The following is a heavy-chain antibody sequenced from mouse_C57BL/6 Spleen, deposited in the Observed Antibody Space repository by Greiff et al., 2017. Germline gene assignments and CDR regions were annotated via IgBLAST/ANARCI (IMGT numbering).Heavy chain of an antibody. J-gene: IGHJ1*03. CDR1: GYTFTSYW. Sequence: QVQLQQPGAELVMPGASVKLSCKASGYTFTSYWMHWVKQRPGQGLEWIGEIDPSDSYTNYNQKFKGKSTLTVDKSSSTAYMQLSSLTSEDSAVYYCARPYYYGSSNWYFDVWGTGTTVTVSS. V-gene: IGHV1-69*01. CDR2: IDPSDSYT. D-gene: IGHD1-1*01. CDR3: ARPYYYGSSNWYFDV.